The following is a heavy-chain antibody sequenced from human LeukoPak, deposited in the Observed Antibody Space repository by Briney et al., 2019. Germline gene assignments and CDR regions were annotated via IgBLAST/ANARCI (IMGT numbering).Heavy chain of an antibody. V-gene: IGHV3-30*02. Sequence: PGGSLRLSCAVSGISFSGYGMHWLRQAPGKGLEWVAFIQNDVITKKYADSVKGRFTISRDNSKNTLYLQLNTLRDEDTAVYYCATEGGTVVAGTFDYWGQGTLVTVSS. J-gene: IGHJ4*02. CDR3: ATEGGTVVAGTFDY. CDR2: IQNDVITK. CDR1: GISFSGYG. D-gene: IGHD6-19*01.